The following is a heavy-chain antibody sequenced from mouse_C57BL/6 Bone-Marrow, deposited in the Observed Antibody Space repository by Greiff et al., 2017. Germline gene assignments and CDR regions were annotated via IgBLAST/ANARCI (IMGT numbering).Heavy chain of an antibody. D-gene: IGHD1-1*01. J-gene: IGHJ2*01. CDR3: ASPYSGSSRDFDC. Sequence: EVKLMESGGGLVQPGESLKLSCESNEYEFPSHDMSWVRKTPEKRLELVAAINSDGGSTYYPDTMERRFIISRASTKKTLYLQMSSLSSEDTALXYCASPYSGSSRDFDCWGQGPTLSVSS. CDR1: EYEFPSHD. CDR2: INSDGGST. V-gene: IGHV5-2*01.